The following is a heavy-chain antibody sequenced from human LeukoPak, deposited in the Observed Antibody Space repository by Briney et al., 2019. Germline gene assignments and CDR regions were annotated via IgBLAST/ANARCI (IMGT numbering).Heavy chain of an antibody. CDR1: GYTFTGYY. D-gene: IGHD5-18*01. CDR2: INPNSGGT. V-gene: IGHV1-2*02. CDR3: AREIFVDTAMVIFDY. J-gene: IGHJ4*02. Sequence: GASAKVSCKASGYTFTGYYMHWVRQAPGQGLEWMGWINPNSGGTNYAQKFQGRVTMTRDTSISTAYMELSRLRSDDTAVYYCAREIFVDTAMVIFDYWGQGTLVTVSS.